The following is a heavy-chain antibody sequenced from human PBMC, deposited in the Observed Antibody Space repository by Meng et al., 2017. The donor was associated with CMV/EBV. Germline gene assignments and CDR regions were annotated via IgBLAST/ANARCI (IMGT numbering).Heavy chain of an antibody. D-gene: IGHD1-1*01. V-gene: IGHV3-15*01. CDR3: TTGRGGYNAEDY. J-gene: IGHJ4*01. CDR2: IKSKVDGGTT. Sequence: EGQLVESGGRLIKPGESLSLSCEVSGLNFRDAWMSWVRQASGKGPEWVALIKSKVDGGTTDYTAPVRGRFIFSRDDSKNTIYLQMNDVKIEDTAIYYCTTGRGGYNAEDYWGHGTLVTVSS. CDR1: GLNFRDAW.